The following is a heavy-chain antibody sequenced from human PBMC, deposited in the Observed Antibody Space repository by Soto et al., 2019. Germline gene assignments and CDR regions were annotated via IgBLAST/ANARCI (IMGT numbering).Heavy chain of an antibody. CDR2: ISGSGGST. V-gene: IGHV3-23*01. CDR3: AKDVARGSYYDKQESYGMDV. CDR1: GFTFSSYA. D-gene: IGHD3-9*01. Sequence: EVQLLESGGGLVQPGGSLRLSCAASGFTFSSYAMSWVRQAPGKGLEWVSAISGSGGSTYYADSVKGRFTISRDNSKNTLYLQMNSLRAEDTDVYYCAKDVARGSYYDKQESYGMDVWGQGTTVTVSS. J-gene: IGHJ6*02.